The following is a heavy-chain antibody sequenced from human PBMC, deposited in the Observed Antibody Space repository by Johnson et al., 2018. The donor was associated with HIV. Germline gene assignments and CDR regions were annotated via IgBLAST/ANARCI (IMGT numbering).Heavy chain of an antibody. V-gene: IGHV3-NL1*01. CDR1: GFIFSSYG. Sequence: QVQLVESGGGVVQRGGPLRLACAASGFIFSSYGMHWVRQAPGKGLEWVSVIYSGGSTYYADFVKDRFIILRDNSKNKTYLQMNSLRAEDTAVYYCARDYHYVWGSSYGFDIWGQGTMVIVSS. J-gene: IGHJ3*02. CDR3: ARDYHYVWGSSYGFDI. CDR2: IYSGGST. D-gene: IGHD3-16*01.